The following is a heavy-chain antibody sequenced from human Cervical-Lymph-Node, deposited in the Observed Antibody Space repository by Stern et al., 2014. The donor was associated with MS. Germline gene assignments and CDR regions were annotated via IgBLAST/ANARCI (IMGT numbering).Heavy chain of an antibody. J-gene: IGHJ4*02. CDR2: IIPIFGTA. V-gene: IGHV1-69*01. Sequence: VQLVESGDEVKKPGSSVKVSCKASGGTFSSYVISWVRQAPGQGLEWKGGIIPIFGTANYAQKFQGRVTITADESTSTAYMELSSLRSEDTAVYYCARALGFGIYITGWGQGTLVTVSS. CDR1: GGTFSSYV. D-gene: IGHD3-10*01. CDR3: ARALGFGIYITG.